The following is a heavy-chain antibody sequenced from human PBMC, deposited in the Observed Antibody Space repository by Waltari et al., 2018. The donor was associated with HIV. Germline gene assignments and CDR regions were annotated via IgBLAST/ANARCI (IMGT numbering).Heavy chain of an antibody. CDR1: GFTFHRYG. Sequence: EVQLLESGGGLVQPGGSLRLSCAASGFTFHRYGMSWVRQAPGKGLEWVSGISGSGGSTYYADSVQGRFTISRDNSKNTLYLQMNSLRADDTAVYYCAKDHSHHYYGMDVWGQGTTVTVS. V-gene: IGHV3-23*01. J-gene: IGHJ6*02. CDR3: AKDHSHHYYGMDV. CDR2: ISGSGGST.